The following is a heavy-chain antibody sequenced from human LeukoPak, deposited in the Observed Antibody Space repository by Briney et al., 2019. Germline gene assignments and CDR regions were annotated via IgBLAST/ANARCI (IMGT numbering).Heavy chain of an antibody. CDR3: ARVQGSDTSGSFDH. Sequence: ASVKVSCKTSGYTFIRHDINWVRQATGQGLEWMGWMDPNSDNTGYAQRFQGRVTLTRSTSLSEAYMELTSLKFEDTAVYYCARVQGSDTSGSFDHWGQGTLVTVSS. CDR2: MDPNSDNT. J-gene: IGHJ4*02. V-gene: IGHV1-8*01. CDR1: GYTFIRHD. D-gene: IGHD1-26*01.